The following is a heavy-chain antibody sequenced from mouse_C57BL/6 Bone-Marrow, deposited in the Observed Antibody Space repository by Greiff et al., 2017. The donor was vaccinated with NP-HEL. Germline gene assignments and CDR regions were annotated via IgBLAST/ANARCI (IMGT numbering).Heavy chain of an antibody. Sequence: EVQLQQSGTVLARPGASVKMSCKTSGYTFTSYWMHWVKQRPGQGLEWIGAIYPGNSDTSYNQKFKGKAKLTAVTSASTAYMELSSLTNEDSAVYYCRGYYYGSRGYFDVWGKGTTVTVSS. CDR1: GYTFTSYW. CDR3: RGYYYGSRGYFDV. J-gene: IGHJ1*03. V-gene: IGHV1-5*01. D-gene: IGHD1-1*01. CDR2: IYPGNSDT.